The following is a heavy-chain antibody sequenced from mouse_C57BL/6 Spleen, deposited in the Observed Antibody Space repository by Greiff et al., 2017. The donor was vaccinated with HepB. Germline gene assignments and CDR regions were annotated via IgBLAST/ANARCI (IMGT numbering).Heavy chain of an antibody. V-gene: IGHV1-69*01. Sequence: QVQLQQPGAELVMPGASVKLSCKASGYTFTSYWMHWVKQRPGQGLEWIGEIDPSDSYTNYNQKFKGKSTLTVDKSSSTAYMQLSSLTSEDSAVYYCARSMDYGSSYFYYYAMDYWGQGTSVTVSS. CDR2: IDPSDSYT. D-gene: IGHD1-1*01. CDR1: GYTFTSYW. J-gene: IGHJ4*01. CDR3: ARSMDYGSSYFYYYAMDY.